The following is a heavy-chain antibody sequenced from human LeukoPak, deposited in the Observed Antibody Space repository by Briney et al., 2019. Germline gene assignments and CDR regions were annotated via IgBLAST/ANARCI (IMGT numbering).Heavy chain of an antibody. CDR1: GFTFSSYA. D-gene: IGHD3-22*01. CDR3: ARDSYYYDSSGYYYEGSDY. CDR2: ISGSGGST. V-gene: IGHV3-23*01. J-gene: IGHJ4*02. Sequence: PGGSLRLSCAASGFTFSSYAMSWVRQAPGKGLEWVSAISGSGGSTYYADSVKGRLTISRHNSKNTLYLQMNSLRAEDTAVYYCARDSYYYDSSGYYYEGSDYWGQGNLVTVSS.